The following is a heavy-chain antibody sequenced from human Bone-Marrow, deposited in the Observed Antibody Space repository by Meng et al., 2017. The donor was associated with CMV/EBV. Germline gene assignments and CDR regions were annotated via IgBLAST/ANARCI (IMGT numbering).Heavy chain of an antibody. V-gene: IGHV1-2*02. D-gene: IGHD3-3*01. CDR2: IKPNNGGT. CDR1: GYTFTGHY. J-gene: IGHJ5*02. CDR3: ARLPRITIFGVVTFSRFDP. Sequence: ASVKVSCKASGYTFTGHYMHWVRQAPGQGLEWMGWIKPNNGGTSYAQRFQGRVTMTSDTSISTAYMEWSSLKASDTAMYYCARLPRITIFGVVTFSRFDPWGQGTLVTVSS.